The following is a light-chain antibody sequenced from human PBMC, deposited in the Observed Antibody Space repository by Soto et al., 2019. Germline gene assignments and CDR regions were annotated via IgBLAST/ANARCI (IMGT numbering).Light chain of an antibody. CDR2: AAS. Sequence: DIQMTQSPSSLSASVGDRVTITCRASQSISSYLNWYQQKPGKAPKLLIYAASSLQSGVPSRFSGSGSGTDFTLTISSLKPEDFATYYCLLDYAYFWAFGQGTKVDIK. CDR3: LLDYAYFWA. J-gene: IGKJ1*01. V-gene: IGKV1-39*01. CDR1: QSISSY.